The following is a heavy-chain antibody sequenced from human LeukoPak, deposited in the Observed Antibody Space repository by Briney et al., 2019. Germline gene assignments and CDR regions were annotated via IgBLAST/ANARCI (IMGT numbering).Heavy chain of an antibody. CDR3: ARASGGSGRKPFDI. CDR1: GGSISSGSYY. D-gene: IGHD3-10*01. J-gene: IGHJ3*02. CDR2: IYTSGST. V-gene: IGHV4-61*02. Sequence: NPSETLSLTCTVSGGSISSGSYYWSWIRQPAGKGLEWIGRIYTSGSTNYNPSLKSRVTISVDTSKNQFSLKLSSVTAADTAVYYCARASGGSGRKPFDIWGQGTMVTVSS.